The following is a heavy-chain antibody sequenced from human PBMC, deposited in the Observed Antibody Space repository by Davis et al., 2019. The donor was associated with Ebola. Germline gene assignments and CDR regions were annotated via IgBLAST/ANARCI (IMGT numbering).Heavy chain of an antibody. CDR3: PRQVSSSWYFRFDY. D-gene: IGHD6-13*01. CDR2: IYSSGST. J-gene: IGHJ4*02. CDR1: GGSISGYY. Sequence: MPSETLSLTCTVSGGSISGYYWSWIRQPPGKGLEWIGYIYSSGSTTYNPSLKSRVIISVDTSKNQFSLKLSSVTAADTAVYYCPRQVSSSWYFRFDYWGQGTLVTVSS. V-gene: IGHV4-59*08.